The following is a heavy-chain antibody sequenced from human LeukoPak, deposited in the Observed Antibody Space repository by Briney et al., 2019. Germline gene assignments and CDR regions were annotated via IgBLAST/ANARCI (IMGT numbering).Heavy chain of an antibody. D-gene: IGHD3-16*01. CDR1: GGSISSYY. CDR3: ARVGDGTFDI. J-gene: IGHJ3*02. V-gene: IGHV4-59*01. CDR2: IYYSGNT. Sequence: PSETLSLTCTVSGGSISSYYWSWIRQPPGRGLEWIGYIYYSGNTNYNPSLKSRITMSIDTSKNHFSLRLSPVTAADTAVYYCARVGDGTFDIWGRGTMVTVSS.